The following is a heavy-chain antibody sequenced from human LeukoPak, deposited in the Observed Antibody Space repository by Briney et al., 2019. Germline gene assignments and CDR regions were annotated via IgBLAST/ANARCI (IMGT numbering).Heavy chain of an antibody. Sequence: PSETLSLTCTVSGGSISSSDYYWSWIRQPPGKGLEWIGYIYYSGSTSYNPSLKSRVTISVDTSKDQFSLKLSSVTAADTAVYYCARVNIAVAGDASDIWGRGTMVTVSS. V-gene: IGHV4-30-4*01. CDR3: ARVNIAVAGDASDI. CDR1: GGSISSSDYY. D-gene: IGHD6-19*01. CDR2: IYYSGST. J-gene: IGHJ3*02.